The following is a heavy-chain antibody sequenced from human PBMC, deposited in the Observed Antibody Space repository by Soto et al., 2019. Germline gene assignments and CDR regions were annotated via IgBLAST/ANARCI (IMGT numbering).Heavy chain of an antibody. CDR3: ARANYFDSSGPFDY. J-gene: IGHJ4*02. V-gene: IGHV4-31*03. CDR1: GGSISSGAYY. Sequence: QVQLQESGPGLVKPSQTLSLTCTVSGGSISSGAYYWSWIRQHPGKGLEWIGYIYHSGSTYYNPSLESRVTXXVXTXXKQFSLKVSSVTAADTAVYYCARANYFDSSGPFDYWGPGTLVTVSS. D-gene: IGHD3-22*01. CDR2: IYHSGST.